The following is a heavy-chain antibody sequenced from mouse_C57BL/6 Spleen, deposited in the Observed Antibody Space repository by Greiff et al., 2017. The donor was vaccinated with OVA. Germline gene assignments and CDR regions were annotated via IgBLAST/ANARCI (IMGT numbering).Heavy chain of an antibody. J-gene: IGHJ4*01. D-gene: IGHD4-1*01. CDR2: IYPRSGNT. V-gene: IGHV1-81*01. CDR1: GYTFTSYG. Sequence: QVQLQQPGAELARPGASVKLSCKASGYTFTSYGISWVKQRTGQGLEWIGEIYPRSGNTYYNEKFKGKATLTADKSSSTAYMELRSLTSEDSAVYFCARWEAMDYWGQGTSVTVSS. CDR3: ARWEAMDY.